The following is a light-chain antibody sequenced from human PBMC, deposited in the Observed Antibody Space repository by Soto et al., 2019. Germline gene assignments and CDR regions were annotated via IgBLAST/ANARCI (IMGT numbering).Light chain of an antibody. CDR1: QTVTSSY. J-gene: IGKJ1*01. V-gene: IGKV3-20*01. CDR2: GAS. Sequence: EIVLTQSPGTLSLSPGERATLSCRASQTVTSSYLAWYQQKPGQAPRLLIYGASSRATGIPDRFSGSGSGNDFTLTISRLEPEDFAVYYCQHYGSSPQTFGQGTKVEIK. CDR3: QHYGSSPQT.